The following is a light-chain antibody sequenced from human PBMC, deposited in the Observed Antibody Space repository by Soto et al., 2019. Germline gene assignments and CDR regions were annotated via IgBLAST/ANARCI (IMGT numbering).Light chain of an antibody. CDR1: QSVLYSSNNKNY. CDR3: QQFYTTPPYN. CDR2: WAS. Sequence: DTVMPQSPDSLAVSLGERATINCKSSQSVLYSSNNKNYLAWYQQKPGQPPKLLISWASTRESGVPDRFSGSGSGTDFTLAINSVQAEDVAVYYCQQFYTTPPYNFGQGTRLEIK. V-gene: IGKV4-1*01. J-gene: IGKJ2*01.